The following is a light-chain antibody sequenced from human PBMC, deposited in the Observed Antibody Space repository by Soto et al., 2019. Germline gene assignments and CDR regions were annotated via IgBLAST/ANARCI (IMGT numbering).Light chain of an antibody. CDR3: QQYENLPFT. CDR1: QGISKS. V-gene: IGKV1-33*01. CDR2: DAF. Sequence: DLPMTQSPSSLSAFVGDRVTVTCQASQGISKSLNWYQQKPGKAPQLLIYDAFHLETGVPSRFSGSGSGTHFTFTISSLQPEDFATYYCQQYENLPFTFGQGTNLEIK. J-gene: IGKJ2*01.